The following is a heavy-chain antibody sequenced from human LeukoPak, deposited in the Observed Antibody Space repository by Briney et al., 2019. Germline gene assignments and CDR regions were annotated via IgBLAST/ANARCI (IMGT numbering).Heavy chain of an antibody. CDR1: GGSISSYY. D-gene: IGHD6-19*01. CDR2: IYYSGST. CDR3: AKRSSGWYKSAFDI. V-gene: IGHV4-59*01. Sequence: SETLSLTCTVSGGSISSYYWSRIRQPPGKGLEWIGYIYYSGSTNYNPSLKSRVTISVDTPKNQFSLKLSSVTAADTAVYYCAKRSSGWYKSAFDIWGQGAMVTVSS. J-gene: IGHJ3*02.